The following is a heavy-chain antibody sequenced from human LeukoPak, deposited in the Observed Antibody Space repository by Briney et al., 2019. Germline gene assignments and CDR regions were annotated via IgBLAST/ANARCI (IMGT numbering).Heavy chain of an antibody. CDR1: GFTFANSW. V-gene: IGHV3-7*03. CDR3: ARDVVVVTLKTINSHDAFDI. D-gene: IGHD2-21*02. CDR2: MNPDGSVK. J-gene: IGHJ3*02. Sequence: PGGSLRLSCAASGFTFANSWMTWLRQAPGKGLEWVGDMNPDGSVKAYVDSVKGRFTMSRDNTENSLFLQMNSLRADDTAIYYCARDVVVVTLKTINSHDAFDIWGQGTMVTVSS.